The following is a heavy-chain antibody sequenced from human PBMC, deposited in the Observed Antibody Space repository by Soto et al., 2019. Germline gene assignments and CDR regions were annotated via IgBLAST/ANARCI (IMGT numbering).Heavy chain of an antibody. J-gene: IGHJ4*02. CDR2: ISSSGGTI. CDR3: AREGIVDQSYYFDY. Sequence: EVQLLESGGGLVQPGGSLRLSCAASGFTFSSYAMSWVRQAPGKGLEWVSYISSSGGTIYYADSVKGRFTISRDNAKNSLYLQMNSLRAEDTAVYYCAREGIVDQSYYFDYWGQGTLVTVSS. D-gene: IGHD1-26*01. CDR1: GFTFSSYA. V-gene: IGHV3-48*03.